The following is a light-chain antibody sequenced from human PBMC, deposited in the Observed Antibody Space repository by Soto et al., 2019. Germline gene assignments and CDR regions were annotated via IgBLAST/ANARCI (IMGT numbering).Light chain of an antibody. CDR3: SSYSDTDNFVI. Sequence: QSALTQPPSASGSPGQSVTISCTGTSSDVGRHNYVSWYQQHPGKAPKLLIFEVNKRPSGVPDRFSASTSGITASLTVSGLQPEDEAAYYCSSYSDTDNFVIFGGGTKVTDL. J-gene: IGLJ2*01. CDR1: SSDVGRHNY. CDR2: EVN. V-gene: IGLV2-8*01.